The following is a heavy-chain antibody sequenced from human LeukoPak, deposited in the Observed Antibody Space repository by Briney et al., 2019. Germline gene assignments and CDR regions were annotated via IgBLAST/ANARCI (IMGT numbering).Heavy chain of an antibody. Sequence: GASVTLSCKCSGYTFTSCDINWGRQAPGQGLEWMGWMNPNSGNTGYAQKFQGRGTMTRNTSISKAYMELSSLRSADTAVYYCARGTDSSGYYYYYYGMDVWGQGTTVTVSS. D-gene: IGHD3-22*01. CDR3: ARGTDSSGYYYYYYGMDV. V-gene: IGHV1-8*01. CDR1: GYTFTSCD. CDR2: MNPNSGNT. J-gene: IGHJ6*02.